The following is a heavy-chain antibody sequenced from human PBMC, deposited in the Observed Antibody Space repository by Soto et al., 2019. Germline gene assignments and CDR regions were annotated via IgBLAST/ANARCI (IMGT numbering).Heavy chain of an antibody. CDR2: IKPDGSEK. J-gene: IGHJ5*02. CDR3: ARAVTALAVATISDAHWFDP. CDR1: GLTFSSYW. V-gene: IGHV3-7*03. Sequence: EGQLVESGGGLVQPGGSLRLSCEASGLTFSSYWMTWVRQAPGKGLGWVADIKPDGSEKYYVDSVEGRFTISRDNSKTTMYLDMTSLRVEDTAVYYCARAVTALAVATISDAHWFDPGGQGTPVTVSS. D-gene: IGHD5-12*01.